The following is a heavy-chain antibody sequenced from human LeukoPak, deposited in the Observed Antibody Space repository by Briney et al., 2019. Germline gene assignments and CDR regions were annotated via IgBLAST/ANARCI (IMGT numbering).Heavy chain of an antibody. J-gene: IGHJ2*01. CDR1: GFTFSSYA. CDR3: VKVSNTYSSTSYWNFDL. Sequence: GGSLRLSCAASGFTFSSYAMSWVRQAPGKGLEWVSSISATGGSIYYADSVRGRLTISRDNSKNTVYLQMNSLGAEDTAVHYCVKVSNTYSSTSYWNFDLWGRGTLVTVSS. V-gene: IGHV3-23*01. D-gene: IGHD6-13*01. CDR2: ISATGGSI.